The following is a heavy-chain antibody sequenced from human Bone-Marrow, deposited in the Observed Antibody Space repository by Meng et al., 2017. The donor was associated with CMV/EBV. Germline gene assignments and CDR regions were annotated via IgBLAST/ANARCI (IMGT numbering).Heavy chain of an antibody. CDR2: ITPNVGTP. Sequence: SVKVSCKASGCTFSNYIISWVRQAPGQGLEWMGGITPNVGTPNYAQKFQGRVTITTDESTSTAHLELSSLRSEDTAVYYCATSAVVVAAAVYYDGMAVWGQGTTVTVSS. CDR3: ATSAVVVAAAVYYDGMAV. J-gene: IGHJ6*02. CDR1: GCTFSNYI. V-gene: IGHV1-69*16. D-gene: IGHD2-2*01.